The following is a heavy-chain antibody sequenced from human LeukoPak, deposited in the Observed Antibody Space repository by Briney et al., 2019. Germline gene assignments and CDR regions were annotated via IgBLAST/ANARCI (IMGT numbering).Heavy chain of an antibody. V-gene: IGHV3-48*03. J-gene: IGHJ5*02. D-gene: IGHD3-10*01. Sequence: GGSLRLSCAASGFTFSSYEMNWVRQAPGKGLEWVSYISSSGSTIYYADSVKGRFTISRDNAKNSLYLQMNSLRAEDTAVCYCARGVGSVITMVRGVIRWFDPWGQGTLVTVSS. CDR2: ISSSGSTI. CDR3: ARGVGSVITMVRGVIRWFDP. CDR1: GFTFSSYE.